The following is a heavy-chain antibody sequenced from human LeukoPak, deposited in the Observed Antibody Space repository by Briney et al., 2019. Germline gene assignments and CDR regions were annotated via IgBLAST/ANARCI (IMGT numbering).Heavy chain of an antibody. CDR3: ARSEVAGHYYYMDV. D-gene: IGHD6-19*01. V-gene: IGHV4-61*02. J-gene: IGHJ6*03. CDR1: GGSISSGDYY. Sequence: SETLSLTCTVSGGSISSGDYYWSWIRQPAGKGLEWIGRIYTSGSTNYNPSLKSRVTMSVDTSKNQFSLKLSSVTAADTAVYYCARSEVAGHYYYMDVWGKGTTVTVSS. CDR2: IYTSGST.